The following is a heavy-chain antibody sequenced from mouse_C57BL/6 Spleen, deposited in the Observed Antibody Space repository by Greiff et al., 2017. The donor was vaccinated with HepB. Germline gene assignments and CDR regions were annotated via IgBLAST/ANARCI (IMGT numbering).Heavy chain of an antibody. J-gene: IGHJ1*03. V-gene: IGHV1-69*01. CDR3: ARRHGSSLWYFDV. CDR1: GYTFTSYW. CDR2: IDPSDSYT. D-gene: IGHD1-1*01. Sequence: QVQLQQSGAELVMPGASVKLSCKASGYTFTSYWMHWVKQRPGQGLEWIGEIDPSDSYTNYNQKFKGKSTLTVDKSSSTAYMQLSSLTSEDSAVYYCARRHGSSLWYFDVWAQGPRSPSPQ.